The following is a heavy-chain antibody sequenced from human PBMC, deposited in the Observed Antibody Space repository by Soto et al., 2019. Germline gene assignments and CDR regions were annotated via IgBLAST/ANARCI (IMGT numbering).Heavy chain of an antibody. CDR3: AKSPVTTVTTGPAY. D-gene: IGHD4-17*01. CDR1: GFTFSSCA. Sequence: EVQLLESGGGLVQPGGSLRLSCAASGFTFSSCAMSWVRQAPGKGLEWVSAISGSGGSTYYGDSVKGRFTISRDNSKNTLYLQMNSLRAEDTAMYYCAKSPVTTVTTGPAYGGQGTLVTVSS. J-gene: IGHJ4*02. CDR2: ISGSGGST. V-gene: IGHV3-23*01.